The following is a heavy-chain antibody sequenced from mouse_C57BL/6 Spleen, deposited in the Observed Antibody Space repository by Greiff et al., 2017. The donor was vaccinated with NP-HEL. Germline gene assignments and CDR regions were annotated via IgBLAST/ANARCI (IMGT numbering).Heavy chain of an antibody. CDR3: ARPGSSHYFDY. D-gene: IGHD1-1*01. CDR2: IDPSDSYT. V-gene: IGHV1-50*01. J-gene: IGHJ2*01. Sequence: VQLQQPGAELVKPGASVKLSCKASGYTFTSYWMQWVKQRPGQGLEWIGEIDPSDSYTNYNQKFKGKATLTVDTSSSTAYMQLSSLTSEDSAVYYCARPGSSHYFDYWGQGTTLTVSS. CDR1: GYTFTSYW.